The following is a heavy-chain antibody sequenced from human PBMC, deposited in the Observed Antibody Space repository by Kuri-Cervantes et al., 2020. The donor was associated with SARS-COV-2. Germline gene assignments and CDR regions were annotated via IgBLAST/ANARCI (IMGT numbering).Heavy chain of an antibody. V-gene: IGHV4-34*01. J-gene: IGHJ2*01. CDR3: ARGFSAVVVAHWYFDL. D-gene: IGHD3-22*01. CDR1: GGSFSGYY. Sequence: SQTLSLTCAVYGGSFSGYYWSWIRQPPGKGLEWIGEINHSGSTNYNPSLKSRVTISVDTSKNQFSLKLSSVTAADTAVCYCARGFSAVVVAHWYFDLWGRGTLVTVSS. CDR2: INHSGST.